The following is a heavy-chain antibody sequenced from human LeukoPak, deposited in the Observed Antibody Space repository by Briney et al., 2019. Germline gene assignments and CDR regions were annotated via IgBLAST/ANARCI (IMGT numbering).Heavy chain of an antibody. CDR2: ISWNSGSI. J-gene: IGHJ4*02. Sequence: GGSLRLSCAASGFTFDDYAMHWVRQAPGKGLEWVSGISWNSGSIGYADSVKGRFTISRDNAKNSLYPQMNSLRAEDTALYYCAKDQGGDGYNSYFDYWGQGTLVTVSS. CDR1: GFTFDDYA. D-gene: IGHD5-24*01. V-gene: IGHV3-9*01. CDR3: AKDQGGDGYNSYFDY.